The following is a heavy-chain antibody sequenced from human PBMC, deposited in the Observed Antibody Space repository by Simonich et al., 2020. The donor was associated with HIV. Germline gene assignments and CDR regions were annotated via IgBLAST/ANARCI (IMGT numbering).Heavy chain of an antibody. V-gene: IGHV7-4-1*02. CDR2: INTNTGNP. J-gene: IGHJ4*02. D-gene: IGHD4-17*01. CDR3: VREVRSFDY. CDR1: EYPLPTHA. Sequence: QVQLVQSGSELKKPGASVNVSCKASEYPLPTHAMNWVRQAPGQGLDWMVWINTNTGNPTYAQGFTGRFVFSLDTSVSTAYLQISSLKDEDTAVYYCVREVRSFDYWGQGTLVTVSS.